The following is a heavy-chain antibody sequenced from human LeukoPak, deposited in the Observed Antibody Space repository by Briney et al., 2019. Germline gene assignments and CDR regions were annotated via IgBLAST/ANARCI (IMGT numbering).Heavy chain of an antibody. Sequence: GESLKISCKGSGYTFTGYWIGWVRQMPGKGLEWMGIIYPGDSETRYSPSFQGQVTISVDTSINTAYLQWRSLKASDTALYYCVRHDGSFLEYFDYWGQGALLTVSS. CDR1: GYTFTGYW. CDR3: VRHDGSFLEYFDY. J-gene: IGHJ4*02. V-gene: IGHV5-51*01. D-gene: IGHD1-26*01. CDR2: IYPGDSET.